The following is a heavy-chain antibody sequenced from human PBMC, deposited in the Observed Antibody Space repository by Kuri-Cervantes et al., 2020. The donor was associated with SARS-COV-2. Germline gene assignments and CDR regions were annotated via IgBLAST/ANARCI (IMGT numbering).Heavy chain of an antibody. CDR2: INTNTGNP. Sequence: ASVKVSCKASGYTFTSYAMNWVRQAPGQGLEWVGWINTNTGNPTYAQGFTGRFVFSLDTSVSTAYLQISSLKAEDTAVYYCARDLYGDYVGAFDIWGQGTMVTVSS. V-gene: IGHV7-4-1*02. CDR1: GYTFTSYA. J-gene: IGHJ3*02. CDR3: ARDLYGDYVGAFDI. D-gene: IGHD4-17*01.